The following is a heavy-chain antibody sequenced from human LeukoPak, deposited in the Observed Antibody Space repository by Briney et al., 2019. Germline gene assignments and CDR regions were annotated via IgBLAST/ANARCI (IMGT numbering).Heavy chain of an antibody. CDR1: GFTLSSYW. D-gene: IGHD6-13*01. Sequence: GGSLRLSCAASGFTLSSYWMHWVRQAPGQGLVWVSRIDPDGSTTNYADCVKGRFTTSRDNAKNTLYLQMNSLRAEDTALYYCTRVQAGRAGLMDVWGRGTTVTVSS. J-gene: IGHJ6*02. CDR3: TRVQAGRAGLMDV. CDR2: IDPDGSTT. V-gene: IGHV3-74*01.